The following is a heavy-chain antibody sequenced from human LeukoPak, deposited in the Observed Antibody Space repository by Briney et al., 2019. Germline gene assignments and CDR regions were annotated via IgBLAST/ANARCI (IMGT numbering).Heavy chain of an antibody. Sequence: GGSLRLSCAASGFTVSSNYMSWVRQAPGKGLEWVSAISGSGGSTYYADSVKGRFTISRDNSKNTLYLQMNSLRAEDTAVYYCAKTSGSYAFFDYWGQGTLVTVSS. D-gene: IGHD1-26*01. CDR3: AKTSGSYAFFDY. CDR1: GFTVSSNY. CDR2: ISGSGGST. J-gene: IGHJ4*02. V-gene: IGHV3-23*01.